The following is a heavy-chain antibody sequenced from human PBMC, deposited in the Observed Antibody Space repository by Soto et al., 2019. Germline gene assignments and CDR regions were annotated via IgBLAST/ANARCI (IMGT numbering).Heavy chain of an antibody. J-gene: IGHJ4*02. D-gene: IGHD6-19*01. V-gene: IGHV6-1*01. Sequence: SQTLSLTCAISGDSVSSNSASWNWIRQSPSRGLEWLGRTYYRSKWYSEYAVSVKSRITINPDTSKNQFSLQLNSVTPEDTAMYYCARLYASGWCFDYWGQGILVTVSS. CDR3: ARLYASGWCFDY. CDR1: GDSVSSNSAS. CDR2: TYYRSKWYS.